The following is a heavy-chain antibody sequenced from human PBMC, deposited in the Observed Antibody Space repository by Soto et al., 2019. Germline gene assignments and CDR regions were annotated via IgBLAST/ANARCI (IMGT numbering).Heavy chain of an antibody. Sequence: EGQLVESGGGLVNPGGSLRLSCAASGFTFTSFSMNWVRQAPGKGLEWVGSIILISNNILYADSVKGRLTISRDNAKNSLYPKMNSLMAENTAVYYCARVISCSGSTCSYNYCSYGMDVWGQGTTVTVSS. J-gene: IGHJ6*02. D-gene: IGHD2-15*01. CDR2: IILISNNI. CDR3: ARVISCSGSTCSYNYCSYGMDV. V-gene: IGHV3-21*02. CDR1: GFTFTSFS.